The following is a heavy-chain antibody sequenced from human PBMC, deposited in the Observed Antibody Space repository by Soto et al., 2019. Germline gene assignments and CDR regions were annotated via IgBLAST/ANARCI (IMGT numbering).Heavy chain of an antibody. CDR2: IKQDGSEK. V-gene: IGHV3-7*01. D-gene: IGHD3-10*01. CDR1: GFTFSSYW. Sequence: PGGSLRLSCAASGFTFSSYWMSWVRQAPGKGLEWVANIKQDGSEKYYVDSVKGRFTISRDNAKNSLYLQMNSLRAEDTAVYYCAREGDAGYYYGSGSYYIFDYWGQGTLVTVSS. J-gene: IGHJ4*02. CDR3: AREGDAGYYYGSGSYYIFDY.